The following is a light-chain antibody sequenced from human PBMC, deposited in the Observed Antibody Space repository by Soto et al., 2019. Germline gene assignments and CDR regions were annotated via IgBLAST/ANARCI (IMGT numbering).Light chain of an antibody. V-gene: IGKV3-11*01. CDR1: QSVAGN. Sequence: EIVIIQSPDTLSVSPGETATLACRASQSVAGNLAWYQQKPGQATRLRIYDASNRATGIPARFSGSGSGTDFTLTIDNLEPEDFAIYYCQQRNNSPPITFGQGTRLETK. CDR3: QQRNNSPPIT. J-gene: IGKJ5*01. CDR2: DAS.